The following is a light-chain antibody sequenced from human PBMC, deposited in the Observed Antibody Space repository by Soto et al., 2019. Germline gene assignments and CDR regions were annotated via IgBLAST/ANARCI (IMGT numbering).Light chain of an antibody. CDR1: QSVSNN. J-gene: IGKJ1*01. CDR3: QQYNNWART. CDR2: GAS. Sequence: IVMMQSPATLSVSPGVRATLSCRTSQSVSNNLPWCQQKPGQAPRLLMYGASTRATGIPARFSGSGSGTEFTLTISSLQSADFAVYFCQQYNNWARTFGQGTKVDIK. V-gene: IGKV3-15*01.